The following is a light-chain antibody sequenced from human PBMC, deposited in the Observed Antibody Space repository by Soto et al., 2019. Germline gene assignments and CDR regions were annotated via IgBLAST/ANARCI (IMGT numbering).Light chain of an antibody. Sequence: EIVMTQSPLSLPVTPGEPASISCRSSQSLLHSNGYNYLDWYLQKPGQSPQLLIYLGSNRASGVPDRFGGSISGTDFTLKISRVEAEDVGVYSCMQDLQTPRTFGQGTKVEIK. J-gene: IGKJ1*01. V-gene: IGKV2-28*01. CDR2: LGS. CDR1: QSLLHSNGYNY. CDR3: MQDLQTPRT.